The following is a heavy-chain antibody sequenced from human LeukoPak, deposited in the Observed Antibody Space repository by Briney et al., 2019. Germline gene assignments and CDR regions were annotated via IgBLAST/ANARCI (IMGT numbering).Heavy chain of an antibody. D-gene: IGHD3-3*01. CDR1: GYSITSGFY. J-gene: IGHJ5*02. V-gene: IGHV4-38-2*02. CDR2: IYHSGST. CDR3: ARGRRVSVLRFLEWARKKNWFDP. Sequence: PSETLSLTCTVSGYSITSGFYWGWIRQPPGKGVDWIGSIYHSGSTYYNPSLKSRVTISVDTSKNQFSLKLSSVTAADTAVYYCARGRRVSVLRFLEWARKKNWFDPWGQGTLVTVSS.